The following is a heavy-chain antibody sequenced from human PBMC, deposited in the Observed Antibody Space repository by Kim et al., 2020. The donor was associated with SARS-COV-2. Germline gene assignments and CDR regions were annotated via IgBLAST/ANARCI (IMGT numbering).Heavy chain of an antibody. CDR1: GFTFSNHA. V-gene: IGHV3-30*04. Sequence: GGSLRLSCAASGFTFSNHAMHWVRQAPGKGLDWVAVISYDGNNKQYRDSVKGRITISRGNSKNTLFLQMNSLRVEDTAMYYCARGYYFEASGLDPRIWGQGTMVTVSS. CDR3: ARGYYFEASGLDPRI. J-gene: IGHJ3*02. CDR2: ISYDGNNK. D-gene: IGHD3-9*01.